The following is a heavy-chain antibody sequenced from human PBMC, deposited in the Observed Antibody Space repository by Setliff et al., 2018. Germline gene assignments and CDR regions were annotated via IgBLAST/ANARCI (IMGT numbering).Heavy chain of an antibody. CDR1: GGTFQNYG. Sequence: SVKVSCKASGGTFQNYGLTWVRQAPGQGLEWMGGIIPIFGTTNYAHSFKGRVTFTADDSTSTAYMDLSRLTSEDTAVYYCARVLGVDFQYYYLDIWGKGTTGTVS. CDR3: ARVLGVDFQYYYLDI. D-gene: IGHD2-21*01. J-gene: IGHJ6*03. V-gene: IGHV1-69*13. CDR2: IIPIFGTT.